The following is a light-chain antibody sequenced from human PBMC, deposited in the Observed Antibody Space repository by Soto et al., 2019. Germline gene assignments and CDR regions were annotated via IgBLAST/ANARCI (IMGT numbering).Light chain of an antibody. V-gene: IGKV3D-20*01. Sequence: EIILTQSPATLSFSPGERATLSCGASQSVSSSYVAWYQHRPGLAPRLLIHDASSRATGIPDRFSGTKSGTDFTLTIRRLKPEDAAVYYCQQYNNWPRTFGQGTKVDI. J-gene: IGKJ1*01. CDR2: DAS. CDR1: QSVSSSY. CDR3: QQYNNWPRT.